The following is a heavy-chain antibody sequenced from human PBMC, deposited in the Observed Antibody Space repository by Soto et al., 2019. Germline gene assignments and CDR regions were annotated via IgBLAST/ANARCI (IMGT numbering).Heavy chain of an antibody. CDR3: ARDCGTVTYYYMDV. J-gene: IGHJ6*03. Sequence: QVQLQESGPGLVKPSQTLSLTCTVSGGSISSGGYYWSWIRQHPGKGLEWIGYIYYSGSTYYNPSLKSRVTISVDTSKNQFTLKLSSVTAADTAVYYCARDCGTVTYYYMDVWGKGTTVTVSS. CDR2: IYYSGST. V-gene: IGHV4-31*03. CDR1: GGSISSGGYY. D-gene: IGHD4-17*01.